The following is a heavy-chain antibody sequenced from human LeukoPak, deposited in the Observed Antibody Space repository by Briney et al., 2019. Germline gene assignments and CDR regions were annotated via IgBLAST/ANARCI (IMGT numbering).Heavy chain of an antibody. V-gene: IGHV3-74*01. D-gene: IGHD3-22*01. CDR2: INSDGSST. CDR3: ARGGSSGFYYNAFDL. CDR1: GFTFSSYW. Sequence: GGSLRLSCAASGFTFSSYWMHWVRQAPGKGLVWVSRINSDGSSTSYADSVKGRFTISRDNAKNTLYLQMNSLRAEDTAVYYCARGGSSGFYYNAFDLWGQGTVVTVSS. J-gene: IGHJ3*01.